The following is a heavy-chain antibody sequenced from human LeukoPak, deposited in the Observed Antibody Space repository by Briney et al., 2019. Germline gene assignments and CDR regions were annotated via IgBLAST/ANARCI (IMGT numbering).Heavy chain of an antibody. CDR2: IKTDGRTT. Sequence: PGGSLRLXXXXXXXXFSXHWMHWVRQAPGKGLVWVSLIKTDGRTTIYADSVKGRFTISRDDGKSTLYLQMNSLRAEDTAIYYCTTGPSFGYEWWGQGTVVTVSS. CDR3: TTGPSFGYEW. D-gene: IGHD3-22*01. J-gene: IGHJ4*02. CDR1: XXXFSXHW. V-gene: IGHV3-74*01.